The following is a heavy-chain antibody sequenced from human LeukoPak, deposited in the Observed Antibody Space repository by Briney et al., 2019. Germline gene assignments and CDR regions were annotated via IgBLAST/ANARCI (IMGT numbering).Heavy chain of an antibody. CDR3: ARAPPGGAAYN. Sequence: GASVKVSCKASGYTFTSYYMHWVRQAPGQGLEWMGIINPSGGSTSYAQKLQGRVTMTTDTSTSTAYMELRSLRSDDTAVYYCARAPPGGAAYNWGQGTLVTVSS. D-gene: IGHD3-16*01. CDR1: GYTFTSYY. CDR2: INPSGGST. V-gene: IGHV1-46*01. J-gene: IGHJ4*02.